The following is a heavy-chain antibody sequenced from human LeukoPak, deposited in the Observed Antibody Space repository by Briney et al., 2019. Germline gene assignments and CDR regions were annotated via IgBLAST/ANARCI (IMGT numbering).Heavy chain of an antibody. J-gene: IGHJ5*02. CDR3: ARGPFYYGSGSYLWFDP. CDR2: INPNSGGT. CDR1: GYTFTGYY. Sequence: RGASVKVSCTASGYTFTGYYMHWVRQAPGQGLEWMGWINPNSGGTNYAQKLQGRVTMTRDTSISTAYMELSRLRSDDTAVYYCARGPFYYGSGSYLWFDPWGQGTLVTVSS. D-gene: IGHD3-10*01. V-gene: IGHV1-2*02.